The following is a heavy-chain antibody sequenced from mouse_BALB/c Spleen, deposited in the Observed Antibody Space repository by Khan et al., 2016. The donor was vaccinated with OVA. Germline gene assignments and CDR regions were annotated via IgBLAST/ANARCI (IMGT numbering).Heavy chain of an antibody. V-gene: IGHV3-2*02. CDR1: GYSITSEYA. Sequence: VQLKESGPGLVKPSQSLSLTCTVTGYSITSEYAWNWIRQFPGNKLEWMGYINYSGTTRFYPSLKSRTSITRDTSKNQFFLQLNSVTTEDTATYYCARKDYYDYDPFPYWGQGTLLTVSA. J-gene: IGHJ3*01. CDR2: INYSGTT. CDR3: ARKDYYDYDPFPY. D-gene: IGHD2-4*01.